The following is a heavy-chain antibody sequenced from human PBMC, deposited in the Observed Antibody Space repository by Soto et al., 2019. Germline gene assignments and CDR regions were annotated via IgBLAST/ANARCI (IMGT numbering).Heavy chain of an antibody. D-gene: IGHD5-18*01. J-gene: IGHJ6*02. V-gene: IGHV1-46*01. Sequence: GASVKVSCKASGYTFTSYYMHWVRQAPGQGLEWMGIINPSGGSTSYAQKFQGRVTMTRDTSTSTVYMELSSLRSEDTAVYYCARDGVDGEQLWLPRVDYYYYGMDVWGQGTTVTVSS. CDR2: INPSGGST. CDR1: GYTFTSYY. CDR3: ARDGVDGEQLWLPRVDYYYYGMDV.